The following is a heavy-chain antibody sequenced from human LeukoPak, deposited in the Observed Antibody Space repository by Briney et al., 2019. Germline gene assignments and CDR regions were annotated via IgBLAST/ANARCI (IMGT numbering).Heavy chain of an antibody. D-gene: IGHD6-19*01. CDR2: IGTAGDT. CDR1: GFTFSSYD. J-gene: IGHJ4*02. V-gene: IGHV3-13*01. Sequence: HTGGSLRLSCAASGFTFSSYDMHWVRQATGKGLEWVSAIGTAGDTYYPGSVKGRFTISRENAKNSLYLQMNSLRAGDTAVYYCARASQMYSSGSLDYWGQGTLVTVSS. CDR3: ARASQMYSSGSLDY.